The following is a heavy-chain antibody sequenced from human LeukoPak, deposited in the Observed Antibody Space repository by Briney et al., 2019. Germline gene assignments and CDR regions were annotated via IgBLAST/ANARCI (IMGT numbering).Heavy chain of an antibody. V-gene: IGHV3-20*04. D-gene: IGHD3-22*01. CDR2: INWNGGST. CDR1: GFIFSSYD. J-gene: IGHJ4*02. CDR3: AKGLTYNYDSSGYFLPD. Sequence: GGSLRLSCVGSGFIFSSYDMGWVRQAPGKGLEWVSGINWNGGSTGYADSVRGRFTISRDNAKNTLYLQMNSLRAEDTAVYYCAKGLTYNYDSSGYFLPDWGQGTLVTVSS.